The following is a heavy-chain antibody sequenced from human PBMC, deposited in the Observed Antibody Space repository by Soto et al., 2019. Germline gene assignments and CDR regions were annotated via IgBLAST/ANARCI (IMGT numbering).Heavy chain of an antibody. CDR3: ARDSSPEGYYYYYMDV. V-gene: IGHV3-64*01. Sequence: GGSLRLSCAASGFTFSSYCMHWVRQAPGKGLEYVSAISSNGGSTYYANSVKGRFTISRDNSKNTLYLQMGSLRAEDMAVYYCARDSSPEGYYYYYMDVWGKGTTVTVSS. CDR1: GFTFSSYC. J-gene: IGHJ6*03. CDR2: ISSNGGST.